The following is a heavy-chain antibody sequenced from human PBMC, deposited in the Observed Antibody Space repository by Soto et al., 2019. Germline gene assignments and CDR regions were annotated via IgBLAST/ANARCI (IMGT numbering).Heavy chain of an antibody. CDR2: VHESGST. CDR3: ARGTRALITSFFAY. J-gene: IGHJ4*02. D-gene: IGHD1-20*01. Sequence: SETLSLTCSVSGDAISNFYGSWIRQTPGRGLEWIGCVHESGSTDYNPSLKGRVTISLHTSKSQFSLSLRSATAADTATYYCARGTRALITSFFAYWGQGIPGTVSS. V-gene: IGHV4-59*03. CDR1: GDAISNFY.